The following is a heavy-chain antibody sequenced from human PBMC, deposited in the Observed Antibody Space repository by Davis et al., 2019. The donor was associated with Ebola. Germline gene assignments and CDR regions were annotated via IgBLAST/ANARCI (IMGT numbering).Heavy chain of an antibody. J-gene: IGHJ6*02. CDR1: GFTFSNWN. D-gene: IGHD6-19*01. V-gene: IGHV3-21*01. CDR2: ISTSSSYI. Sequence: GESLKISCAVSGFTFSNWNMNWFRQAPGKGLEWVSHISTSSSYIYYADSVKGRFTISRDNAKNSLYLQMNSLRAEDTAVYYCARAGQWLVRVNGMDVWGQGTTVTVSS. CDR3: ARAGQWLVRVNGMDV.